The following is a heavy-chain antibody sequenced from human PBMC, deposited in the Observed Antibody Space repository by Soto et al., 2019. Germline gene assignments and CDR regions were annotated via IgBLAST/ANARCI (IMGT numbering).Heavy chain of an antibody. D-gene: IGHD3-22*01. J-gene: IGHJ5*02. CDR3: ARASQITMIVVVRRLGHWFDP. CDR1: GGSFSGYY. Sequence: PSETLSLTCAVYGGSFSGYYWSWIRQPPGKGLEWIGEINHSGSTNYNPSLKSRVTISVDTSKNQFSLKLSSVTAADTAVYYCARASQITMIVVVRRLGHWFDPWGQGTLVTVSS. V-gene: IGHV4-34*01. CDR2: INHSGST.